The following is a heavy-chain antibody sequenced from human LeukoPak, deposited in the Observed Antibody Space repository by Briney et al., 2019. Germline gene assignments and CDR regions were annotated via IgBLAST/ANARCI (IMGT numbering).Heavy chain of an antibody. V-gene: IGHV3-21*01. CDR1: GFTFSSYA. CDR2: ISSTSSYI. J-gene: IGHJ3*02. Sequence: GGSLRLSCAASGFTFSSYAMHWVRQAPGKGLEWVSSISSTSSYIYYADSLKGRFTISRDNAKNSLYLQMNSLRAEDTAVYYCARDADLAVAADAFDIWGQGTMVTVSS. D-gene: IGHD6-19*01. CDR3: ARDADLAVAADAFDI.